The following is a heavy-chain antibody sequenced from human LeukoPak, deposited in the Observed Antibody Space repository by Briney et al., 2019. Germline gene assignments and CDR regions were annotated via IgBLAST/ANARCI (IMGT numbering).Heavy chain of an antibody. Sequence: PGGSLRLSCAASGFTFSSYSMNWVGQAPGKGLEWVSYVSGSGSNKYYADSVKGRFTISRDNAKNSLYLQMNSLRVEDTAVYYCATSQSSVAGIVGDWGQGTLVTVSS. D-gene: IGHD6-19*01. CDR3: ATSQSSVAGIVGD. CDR1: GFTFSSYS. V-gene: IGHV3-48*04. J-gene: IGHJ4*02. CDR2: VSGSGSNK.